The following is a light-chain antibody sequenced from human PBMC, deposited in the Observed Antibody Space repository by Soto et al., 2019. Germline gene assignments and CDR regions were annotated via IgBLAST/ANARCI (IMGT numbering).Light chain of an antibody. Sequence: MTQSPATLSVSTGESATLSCRASQNIYYNVAWYQHRPGQAPRLLIYRASNRATGIPDRFSGSGSGTDFTLTITRLEPEDFAMYYCQRYDSFRTFGQGTKVDIK. CDR2: RAS. CDR3: QRYDSFRT. J-gene: IGKJ1*01. V-gene: IGKV3-20*01. CDR1: QNIYYN.